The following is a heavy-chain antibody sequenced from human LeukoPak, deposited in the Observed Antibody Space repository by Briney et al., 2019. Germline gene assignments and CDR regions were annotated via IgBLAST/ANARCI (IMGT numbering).Heavy chain of an antibody. D-gene: IGHD1-26*01. J-gene: IGHJ4*02. CDR2: IGSSSKYI. Sequence: GKGLXXXSXIGSSSKYIYYADSVKGRFTISRDNTQNSLFLQMNSLRVGDTAVYYCATDRVVGATRGDFDYWGQGTLVTVSS. CDR3: ATDRVVGATRGDFDY. V-gene: IGHV3-21*01.